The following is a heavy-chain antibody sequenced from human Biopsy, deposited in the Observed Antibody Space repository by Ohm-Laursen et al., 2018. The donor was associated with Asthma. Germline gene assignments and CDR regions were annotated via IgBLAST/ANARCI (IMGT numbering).Heavy chain of an antibody. Sequence: SVKVSCKSLGGTFNTYVIGWVRQAPGQGLEWMGGINSVFGTTTYPQKFQGRVTITADDSTSTVYMELSSLRSEDTAVYYCARKAGSCISRTCYSLDFWGQGTLVAVSS. V-gene: IGHV1-69*13. CDR1: GGTFNTYV. J-gene: IGHJ4*02. CDR2: INSVFGTT. CDR3: ARKAGSCISRTCYSLDF. D-gene: IGHD2-2*01.